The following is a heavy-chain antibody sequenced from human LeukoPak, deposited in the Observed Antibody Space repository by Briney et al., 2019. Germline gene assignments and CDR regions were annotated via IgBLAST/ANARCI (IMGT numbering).Heavy chain of an antibody. Sequence: PGGSLRLSCAASGFTFSSYWMHWVRQAPGKGLVWVSRINSDGSSTSYADSVKGRFTISRDNAKNTLYLQMNSLRAEDTAVYYCARGVVGAKGEGLNWGQGTLVTVSS. CDR3: ARGVVGAKGEGLN. V-gene: IGHV3-74*01. D-gene: IGHD1-26*01. J-gene: IGHJ4*02. CDR1: GFTFSSYW. CDR2: INSDGSST.